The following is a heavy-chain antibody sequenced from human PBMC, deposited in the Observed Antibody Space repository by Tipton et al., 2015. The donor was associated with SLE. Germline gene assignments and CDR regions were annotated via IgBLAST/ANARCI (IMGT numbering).Heavy chain of an antibody. D-gene: IGHD2-21*01. Sequence: TLSLTCSIYGGSFSGYYWSWIRQPPGKGLEWIGYIYYSGSTNYNPSLKSRVTISVDTSKNQFSLKLSSVTAADTAVYYCARDAPYCGGGCYADWGQGSLVTVSS. CDR1: GGSFSGYY. CDR3: ARDAPYCGGGCYAD. J-gene: IGHJ4*02. V-gene: IGHV4-59*12. CDR2: IYYSGST.